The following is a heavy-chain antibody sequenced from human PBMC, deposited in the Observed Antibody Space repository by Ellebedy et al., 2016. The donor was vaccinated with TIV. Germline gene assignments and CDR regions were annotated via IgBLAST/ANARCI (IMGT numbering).Heavy chain of an antibody. Sequence: GESLKISCQGSAYSFINYWSVCGRQMPGRGLEWMGIIDLSDSDTRSSPSFQGQVTISADRSVTTASLHFNSLKPSDTAVYYCAKLGHRATPDDSWGQGTLVTVSS. J-gene: IGHJ4*02. CDR2: IDLSDSDT. CDR1: AYSFINYW. CDR3: AKLGHRATPDDS. D-gene: IGHD1-14*01. V-gene: IGHV5-51*02.